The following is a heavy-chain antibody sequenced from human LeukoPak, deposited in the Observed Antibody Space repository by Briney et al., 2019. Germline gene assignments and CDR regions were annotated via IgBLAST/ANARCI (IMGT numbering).Heavy chain of an antibody. D-gene: IGHD3-22*01. CDR1: GYTFTSYY. CDR2: INPSGGST. CDR3: ARVPYYYDSSGYHGLWY. J-gene: IGHJ4*02. V-gene: IGHV1-46*01. Sequence: GGSVKVSCKASGYTFTSYYMHWVRQAPGQGLEWMGIINPSGGSTSYAQKFQGRVTMTRDTSTSTVYMELSSLRSEDTAVYYCARVPYYYDSSGYHGLWYWGQGTLVTVSS.